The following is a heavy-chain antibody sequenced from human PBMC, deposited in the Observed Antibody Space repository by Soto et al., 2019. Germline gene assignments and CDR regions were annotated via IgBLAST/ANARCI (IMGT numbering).Heavy chain of an antibody. V-gene: IGHV3-11*01. CDR3: ARGLDARVPRALGGFDY. Sequence: QVQLVESGGGLVKPGGSLRLSCAASGFTFSDYYMSWIRQAPGKGLEWVSYISTSGSTIYYADSVQGRFTISRDNAKNSLYLEMNSLRAEDTAVYYCARGLDARVPRALGGFDYWGQGTLVTVSS. J-gene: IGHJ4*02. CDR2: ISTSGSTI. D-gene: IGHD2-2*01. CDR1: GFTFSDYY.